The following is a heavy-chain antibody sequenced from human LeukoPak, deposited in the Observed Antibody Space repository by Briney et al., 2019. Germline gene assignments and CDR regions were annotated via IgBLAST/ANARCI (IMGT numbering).Heavy chain of an antibody. V-gene: IGHV3-21*01. CDR1: GFTFSSYS. D-gene: IGHD3-22*01. CDR2: ISSSSSYI. J-gene: IGHJ3*02. Sequence: GGSLRLSCAASGFTFSSYSMNWVRQAPGEGLEWVSSISSSSSYIYYADSVKGRFTISRDNAKNSLYLQMNSLRAEDTAVYYCARPMKAFYDAFDIWGQGTMVTVSS. CDR3: ARPMKAFYDAFDI.